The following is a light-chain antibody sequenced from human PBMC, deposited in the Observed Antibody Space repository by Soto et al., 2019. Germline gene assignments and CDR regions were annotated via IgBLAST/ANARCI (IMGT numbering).Light chain of an antibody. CDR3: QQYNDYPWT. V-gene: IGKV1-5*01. J-gene: IGKJ1*01. CDR2: AAS. CDR1: RSISNC. Sequence: DIQMTQSPSTLSASVGDRVTITCRASRSISNCLAWYQQKPGKAPNLLIYAASSLESGVPSRFSGSGSGTEFTLAISSLQPDDFATYYCQQYNDYPWTFGQGTKVEIK.